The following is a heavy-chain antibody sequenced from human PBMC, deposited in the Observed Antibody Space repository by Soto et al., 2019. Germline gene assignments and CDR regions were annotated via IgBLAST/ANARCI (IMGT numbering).Heavy chain of an antibody. CDR1: GFTFTSYA. CDR2: ISGSGGST. Sequence: GGSLRLSCATSGFTFTSYAMSWVRQAPGKGLEWVSGISGSGGSTYYADSVKGRFTISRDKSKNTLYLQMTSLRAEDTAVYYCAKNSGYDFWSGYYSGGYFDYWGQGTLVTVSS. CDR3: AKNSGYDFWSGYYSGGYFDY. D-gene: IGHD3-3*01. J-gene: IGHJ4*02. V-gene: IGHV3-23*01.